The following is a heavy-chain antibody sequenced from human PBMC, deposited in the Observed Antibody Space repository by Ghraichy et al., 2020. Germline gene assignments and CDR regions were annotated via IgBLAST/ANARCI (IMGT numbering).Heavy chain of an antibody. CDR1: GDSVSSNNAA. CDR3: ARGGYSGYELSP. CDR2: TYYRSKWYN. J-gene: IGHJ5*02. Sequence: SQTLSLTCAISGDSVSSNNAAWNWIKQSPSRGLEWLGRTYYRSKWYNDYAVSVKSRITINPDTSKNQFSLQLNSVTPEDTAVYFCARGGYSGYELSPWGQGTLVTVST. V-gene: IGHV6-1*01. D-gene: IGHD5-12*01.